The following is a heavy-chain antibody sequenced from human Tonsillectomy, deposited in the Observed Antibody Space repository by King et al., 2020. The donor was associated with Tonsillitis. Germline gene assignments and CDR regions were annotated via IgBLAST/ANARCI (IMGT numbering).Heavy chain of an antibody. CDR2: ISYDGSNK. Sequence: VQLVESGGGVVQPGRSPRLSCAASGFTFSSYGMHWVRQAPGKGLEWVAVISYDGSNKYYADSVKGRFTISRDNSKNTLYLQMNSLRAEDTAVYYCAKDPHYYGSGSPSDYWGQGTLVTVSS. CDR3: AKDPHYYGSGSPSDY. D-gene: IGHD3-10*01. CDR1: GFTFSSYG. J-gene: IGHJ4*02. V-gene: IGHV3-30*18.